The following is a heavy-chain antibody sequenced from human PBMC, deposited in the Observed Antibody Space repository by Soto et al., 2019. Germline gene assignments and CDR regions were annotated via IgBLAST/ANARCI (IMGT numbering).Heavy chain of an antibody. V-gene: IGHV4-30-2*01. CDR3: AKGINYYDSSGDSWLDP. Sequence: QMQLQESGSGLVKPSQTQSLTCTVSGGSISSGRYSWTWIRQPPGAGLEWVGHMYHTGTTYYNPSLKSRITMSVDTSKNQFSLRLSSVTAADTAIYYCAKGINYYDSSGDSWLDPWGQGTLVTVSS. J-gene: IGHJ5*02. CDR2: MYHTGTT. CDR1: GGSISSGRYS. D-gene: IGHD3-22*01.